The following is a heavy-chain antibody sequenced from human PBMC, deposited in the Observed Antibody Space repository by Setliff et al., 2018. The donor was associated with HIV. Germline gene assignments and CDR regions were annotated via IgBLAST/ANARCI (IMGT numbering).Heavy chain of an antibody. V-gene: IGHV5-51*01. Sequence: PGESLKISCKGSGYSFTNYWIGWVRQVPGKGLEWMGIIYPADSDTRYSPSFQGKVTISADKSISTAYLQWSSLRASDTAVYYCSRASDPSHRMPPTNYYYYMDVWGKGTKVTVSS. J-gene: IGHJ6*03. CDR2: IYPADSDT. D-gene: IGHD2-2*01. CDR3: SRASDPSHRMPPTNYYYYMDV. CDR1: GYSFTNYW.